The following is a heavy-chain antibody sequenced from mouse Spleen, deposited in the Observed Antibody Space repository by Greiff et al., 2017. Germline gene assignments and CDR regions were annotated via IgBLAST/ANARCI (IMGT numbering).Heavy chain of an antibody. CDR1: GYSITSGYY. CDR3: AREGASFAY. J-gene: IGHJ3*01. Sequence: VQLKESGPGLVKPSQSLSLTCSVTGYSITSGYYWNWIRQFPGNKLEWMGYISYDGNNNYNPSLKNRISITRDTSKNQFFLKLNSVTTEDTATYYCAREGASFAYWGQGTLVTVSA. V-gene: IGHV3-6*01. CDR2: ISYDGNN.